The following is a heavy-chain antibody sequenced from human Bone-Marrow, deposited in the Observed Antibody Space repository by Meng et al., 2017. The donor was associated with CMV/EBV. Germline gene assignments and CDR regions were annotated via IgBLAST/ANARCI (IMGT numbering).Heavy chain of an antibody. CDR3: ARHLMSGDIVVVPAAGFDY. Sequence: FTSYWIGWVRQMPGKVLEWMGIIYPGDSDTRYSPSFQGQVTISADKSISTAYLQWSSLKASDTATYYCARHLMSGDIVVVPAAGFDYWGQGTLVTVSS. V-gene: IGHV5-51*01. CDR1: FTSYW. J-gene: IGHJ4*02. D-gene: IGHD2-2*01. CDR2: IYPGDSDT.